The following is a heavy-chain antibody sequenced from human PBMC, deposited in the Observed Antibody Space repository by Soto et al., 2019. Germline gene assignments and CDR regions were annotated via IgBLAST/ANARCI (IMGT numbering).Heavy chain of an antibody. Sequence: PSETLALTCAVSGGSICSGGYAGSWILQPPGKGLEWIGYIYHSGSTYYNPSLKSRVTISVDRSKNQFSLKLSSVTAADTAVYYCARAHYGDYGYGMDVWGQGTTVTVSS. CDR3: ARAHYGDYGYGMDV. D-gene: IGHD4-17*01. V-gene: IGHV4-30-2*01. J-gene: IGHJ6*02. CDR1: GGSICSGGYA. CDR2: IYHSGST.